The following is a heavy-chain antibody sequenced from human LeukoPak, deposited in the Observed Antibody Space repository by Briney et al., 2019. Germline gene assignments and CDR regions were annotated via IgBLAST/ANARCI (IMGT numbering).Heavy chain of an antibody. V-gene: IGHV4-39*07. Sequence: SETLSLTCTVSGGSISSSSYYWGWIRQPPGKGLEWIGSIYYSGSTYYNPSLKSRVTISVDTSKNQLSLKLSSVTAADTAVYYCARCTNYYGSGSYHPDYYGMDVWGQGTTVTVSS. CDR2: IYYSGST. J-gene: IGHJ6*02. D-gene: IGHD3-10*01. CDR3: ARCTNYYGSGSYHPDYYGMDV. CDR1: GGSISSSSYY.